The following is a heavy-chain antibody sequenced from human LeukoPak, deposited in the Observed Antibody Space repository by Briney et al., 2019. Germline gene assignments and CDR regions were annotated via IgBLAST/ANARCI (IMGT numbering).Heavy chain of an antibody. V-gene: IGHV4-34*01. CDR2: INHSGST. CDR1: GFTFRSHA. CDR3: ARMGIAAAGIEGLDI. Sequence: GSLRLSCAASGFTFRSHAFHWIRQAPGKGLEWVGEINHSGSTNYNPSLKSRVTISVDTSKNQFSLKLSSVTAADTAVYYCARMGIAAAGIEGLDIWGQGTMVTVSS. D-gene: IGHD6-13*01. J-gene: IGHJ3*02.